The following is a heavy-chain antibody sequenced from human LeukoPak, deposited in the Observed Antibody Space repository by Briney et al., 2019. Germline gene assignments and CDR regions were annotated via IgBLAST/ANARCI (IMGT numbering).Heavy chain of an antibody. J-gene: IGHJ4*02. CDR1: GFTFSSYS. D-gene: IGHD1-26*01. CDR3: ARDLPISTDLDY. Sequence: NPGGSLRLSCAASGFTFSSYSMNWVRQAPGKGLEWVSSISSSSSYIYYADSVKGRFTISRDNAKNSLYLQMNSLRAEDTAVYYCARDLPISTDLDYWGQGTLVTVSS. V-gene: IGHV3-21*01. CDR2: ISSSSSYI.